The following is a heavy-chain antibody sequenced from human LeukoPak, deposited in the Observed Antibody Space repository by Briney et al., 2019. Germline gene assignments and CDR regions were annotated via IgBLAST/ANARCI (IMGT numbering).Heavy chain of an antibody. J-gene: IGHJ4*02. Sequence: PSETLSLTCTVSGGSISSGYYWGWIRQPPGKGLEWIGSIYHSGSTYYNPSLKSRVTISVDTSKNQFSLKLSSVTAADTAVYYCARFPVPRFGGDCPDPFDYWGQGTLVTVSS. D-gene: IGHD2-21*01. V-gene: IGHV4-38-2*02. CDR2: IYHSGST. CDR3: ARFPVPRFGGDCPDPFDY. CDR1: GGSISSGYY.